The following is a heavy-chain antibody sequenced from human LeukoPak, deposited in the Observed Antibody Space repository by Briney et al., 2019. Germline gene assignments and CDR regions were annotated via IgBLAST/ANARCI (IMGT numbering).Heavy chain of an antibody. D-gene: IGHD6-19*01. J-gene: IGHJ3*02. CDR2: IKQDGSEK. V-gene: IGHV3-7*03. Sequence: QSGGSLRLSCAASGFTFSKYWMTWVRQVPGKGLEWVANIKQDGSEKYYVDSVRGRFTISRDNTRNSLYLQMNSLRAEDTAVYYCAKDISGWYGSFAFDIWGQGTMVTVSS. CDR3: AKDISGWYGSFAFDI. CDR1: GFTFSKYW.